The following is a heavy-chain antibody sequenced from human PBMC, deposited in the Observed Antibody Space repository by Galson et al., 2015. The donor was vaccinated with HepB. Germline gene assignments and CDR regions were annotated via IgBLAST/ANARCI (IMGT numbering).Heavy chain of an antibody. CDR3: ARQSNSGLIDY. D-gene: IGHD6-19*01. Sequence: QSGAEVKKPGESLRISCKGSGYSFTSYWISWVRQMPGKGLEWMGRIDPSEPYINYSPSFQGHVTVSTDKSISTVYLQWSSLKASDTAMYYCARQSNSGLIDYWGQGTLVTVSS. CDR2: IDPSEPYI. V-gene: IGHV5-10-1*01. CDR1: GYSFTSYW. J-gene: IGHJ4*02.